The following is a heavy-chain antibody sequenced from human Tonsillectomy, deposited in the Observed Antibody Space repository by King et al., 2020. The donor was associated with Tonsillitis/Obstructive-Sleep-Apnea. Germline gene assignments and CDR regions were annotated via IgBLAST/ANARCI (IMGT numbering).Heavy chain of an antibody. D-gene: IGHD2-2*01. V-gene: IGHV3-48*02. J-gene: IGHJ4*02. CDR3: ARGNCSSTSCSLGY. CDR1: GFTFSSYS. Sequence: VQLVESGGGLVLPGGSLRLSCAASGFTFSSYSMNWVRQAPGKGLEWVSYISSSSSTIYYADSVKGRFTISRDNAKNSLYLQMNSLRDEDTAVYYCARGNCSSTSCSLGYWGQGTLVTVSS. CDR2: ISSSSSTI.